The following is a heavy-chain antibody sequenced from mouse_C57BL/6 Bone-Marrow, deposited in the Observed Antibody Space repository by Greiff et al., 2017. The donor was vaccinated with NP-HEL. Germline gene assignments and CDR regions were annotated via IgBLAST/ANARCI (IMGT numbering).Heavy chain of an antibody. Sequence: QVQLKESGPELVKPGASVKLSCKASGYTFSSYWMNWVKQRPGKGLEWIGRIYPGDGYTNYNGKFKGKATLTADKSSSTAYMQLSSLTSEDSAVYFCASGGYYYDSVDYWGQGTTLTVSS. J-gene: IGHJ2*01. V-gene: IGHV1-82*01. CDR3: ASGGYYYDSVDY. CDR1: GYTFSSYW. CDR2: IYPGDGYT. D-gene: IGHD1-1*01.